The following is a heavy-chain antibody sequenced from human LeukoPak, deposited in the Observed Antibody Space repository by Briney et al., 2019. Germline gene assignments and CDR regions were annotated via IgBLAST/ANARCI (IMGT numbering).Heavy chain of an antibody. Sequence: PSETLSLTCTVSGGSISSYYWSWIRKPPGKGQEWVGYIYYSGSTNYNPSLKSRVTISVDTSKNQFSLKLSSVTAADTAVYYCARDLYYDSTNGANAFDIWGQGTMVTVSS. D-gene: IGHD3-22*01. V-gene: IGHV4-59*01. CDR1: GGSISSYY. J-gene: IGHJ3*02. CDR3: ARDLYYDSTNGANAFDI. CDR2: IYYSGST.